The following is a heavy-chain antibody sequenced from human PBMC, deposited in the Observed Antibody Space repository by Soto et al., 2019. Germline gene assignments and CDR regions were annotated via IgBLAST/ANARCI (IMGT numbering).Heavy chain of an antibody. CDR1: GFTFSSYG. D-gene: IGHD6-13*01. CDR3: ASGSSSWYGMDV. V-gene: IGHV3-33*01. CDR2: IWYDGSNK. Sequence: QVQLVESGGGVVQPGRSLRLSCAASGFTFSSYGMHWVRQAPGKGLEWVAVIWYDGSNKYYADSVKGRFTISRDNSKNPLYLQMNSLRAEDTAVYYCASGSSSWYGMDVWGQGTTVTVSS. J-gene: IGHJ6*02.